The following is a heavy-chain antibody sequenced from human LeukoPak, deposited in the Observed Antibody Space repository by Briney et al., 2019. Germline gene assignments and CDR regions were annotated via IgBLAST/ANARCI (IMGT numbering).Heavy chain of an antibody. CDR2: ISGSGGST. V-gene: IGHV3-23*01. J-gene: IGHJ4*02. CDR1: GFTFSSYA. D-gene: IGHD6-19*01. CDR3: AKEGSGWYYFDY. Sequence: GGPLRLSCAASGFTFSSYAMSWVRQAPGKGLEGVSGISGSGGSTYYADSVKGRFTISRDNSTNTLYLQMNSLRAEDTAVYYCAKEGSGWYYFDYWGQGTLVTVSS.